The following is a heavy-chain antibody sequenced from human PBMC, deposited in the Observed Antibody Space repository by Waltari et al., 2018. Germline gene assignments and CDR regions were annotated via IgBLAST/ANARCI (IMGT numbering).Heavy chain of an antibody. V-gene: IGHV3-7*01. Sequence: EVQLVESGGGLVQPGGSLRLSCAASGFTFSSYWMSWVRQAPGKGLEWVANIKQDGSEKYYVDSVKGRFTISRDNAKNSLYLQMNSLRAEDTAVYYCAREDPPRGDIVVVPAANGGVDYWGQGTLVTVSS. CDR1: GFTFSSYW. D-gene: IGHD2-2*01. CDR2: IKQDGSEK. J-gene: IGHJ4*02. CDR3: AREDPPRGDIVVVPAANGGVDY.